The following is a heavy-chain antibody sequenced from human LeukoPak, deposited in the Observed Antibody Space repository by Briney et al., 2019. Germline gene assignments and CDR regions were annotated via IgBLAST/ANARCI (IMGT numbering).Heavy chain of an antibody. J-gene: IGHJ4*02. Sequence: GGSLRLSCGASGFTFSSYSMNWVRQAPGKGLEWVGRIKSRADGETIDYAAPVKGRFTFSRDDSRNMLYLQMNGLKSEDTAVYYCSTLTSRGLSDSWGQGTLVTVSS. CDR3: STLTSRGLSDS. CDR2: IKSRADGETI. D-gene: IGHD1-20*01. V-gene: IGHV3-15*07. CDR1: GFTFSSYS.